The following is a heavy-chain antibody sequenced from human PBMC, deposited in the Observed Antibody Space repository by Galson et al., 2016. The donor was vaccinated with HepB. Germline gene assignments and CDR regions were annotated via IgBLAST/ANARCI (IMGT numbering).Heavy chain of an antibody. CDR1: AFTFSNYA. CDR3: ARARVESGDLFYYGMDV. J-gene: IGHJ6*04. V-gene: IGHV3-64*01. D-gene: IGHD2-21*01. Sequence: SLRLSCAASAFTFSNYAMHWVRQAPRRGLEYISAISSNGGTTYYANSVKGRFSISRDNSKNTLYLQMGSLRAEDMAVYHCARARVESGDLFYYGMDVWGKGTTVTVSS. CDR2: ISSNGGTT.